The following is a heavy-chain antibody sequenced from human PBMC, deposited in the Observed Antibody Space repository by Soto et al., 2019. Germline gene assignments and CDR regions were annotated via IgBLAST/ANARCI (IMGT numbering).Heavy chain of an antibody. D-gene: IGHD3-22*01. Sequence: GGSLRLSCAASGFTFSSYAMHWVRQAPGKGLEWVAVISYDGSNKYYADSVKGRFTISRDNSKNSLYLQMNSLRAEDTAVYYWARYGDDSSGYYFDYWGQGTLVTVSS. V-gene: IGHV3-30*04. CDR2: ISYDGSNK. J-gene: IGHJ4*02. CDR1: GFTFSSYA. CDR3: ARYGDDSSGYYFDY.